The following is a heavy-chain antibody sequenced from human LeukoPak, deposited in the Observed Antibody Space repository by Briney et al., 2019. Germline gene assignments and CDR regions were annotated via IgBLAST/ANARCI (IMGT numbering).Heavy chain of an antibody. V-gene: IGHV1-18*01. Sequence: ASVKVSCKASGYTFTSYGISWVRQAPGQGLEWMGWISAYNGNTNYAQKLQGRVTMTTDTSTSTAYMELRSLRSDDTAVYYCARDRPYDYDWGSDYWGQGTLVTVSS. D-gene: IGHD3-16*01. CDR3: ARDRPYDYDWGSDY. CDR2: ISAYNGNT. J-gene: IGHJ4*02. CDR1: GYTFTSYG.